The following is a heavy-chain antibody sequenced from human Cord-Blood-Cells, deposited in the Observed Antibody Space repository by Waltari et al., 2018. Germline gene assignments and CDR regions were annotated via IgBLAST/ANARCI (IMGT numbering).Heavy chain of an antibody. D-gene: IGHD1-1*01. CDR3: SAEMNGLNV. Sequence: QVQLVGTGVGVVQPGRALRLSWATPGFTFSSPGLHGVRQAPGKGLEWVAVIWYDGSNKDYADSVKGRFTISRDNSKNTLYLQMNSLRAEDTAVYYCSAEMNGLNVWGQGTTVTVSS. J-gene: IGHJ6*02. CDR1: GFTFSSPG. V-gene: IGHV3-33*08. CDR2: IWYDGSNK.